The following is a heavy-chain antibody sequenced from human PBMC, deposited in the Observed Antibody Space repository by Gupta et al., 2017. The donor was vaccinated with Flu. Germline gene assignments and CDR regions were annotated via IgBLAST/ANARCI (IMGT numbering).Heavy chain of an antibody. Sequence: EVQLVESGGDLVQPGGSLRLSCAASGFTFVGFWVSWVRQAPGKGLEGVANINQDGSSKFYVDSVRGRFTISRDNAKKSLSLKMSSLRGEDTAVYFCARVPEEGYCIGSSCYTCRFGLDVWGQGTTVTVSS. CDR2: INQDGSSK. CDR3: ARVPEEGYCIGSSCYTCRFGLDV. V-gene: IGHV3-7*01. CDR1: GFTFVGFW. J-gene: IGHJ6*02. D-gene: IGHD2-15*01.